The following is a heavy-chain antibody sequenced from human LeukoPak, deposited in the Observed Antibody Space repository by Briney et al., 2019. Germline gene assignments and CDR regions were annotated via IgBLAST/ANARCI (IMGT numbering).Heavy chain of an antibody. Sequence: SETLSLTCTVSGGSISSGSYYWSWIRQPAGKGLEWIGRIYTSGSTNYNPSLKSQVTISVDTSKNQFSLKLSSVTAAGTAVYYCARDSPMRSELRAYYYYYMDVWGKGTTVTVSS. CDR2: IYTSGST. CDR1: GGSISSGSYY. D-gene: IGHD1-14*01. CDR3: ARDSPMRSELRAYYYYYMDV. J-gene: IGHJ6*03. V-gene: IGHV4-61*02.